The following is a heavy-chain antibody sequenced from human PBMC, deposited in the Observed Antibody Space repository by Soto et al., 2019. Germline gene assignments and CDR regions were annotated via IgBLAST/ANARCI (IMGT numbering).Heavy chain of an antibody. V-gene: IGHV4-4*07. CDR1: GASISNYY. CDR3: ARESRSELGTVEY. Sequence: ETLSLTCTVSGASISNYYWSWIRQPAGKGLECLGRIYASGTTTYNPSLRSRVTMSVDTSKNQFSLNLNSVTAADTAVYYCARESRSELGTVEYWGQGTLVTVSS. J-gene: IGHJ4*02. D-gene: IGHD1-1*01. CDR2: IYASGTT.